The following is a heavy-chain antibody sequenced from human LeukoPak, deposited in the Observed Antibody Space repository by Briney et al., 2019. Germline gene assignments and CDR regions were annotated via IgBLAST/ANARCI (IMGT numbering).Heavy chain of an antibody. Sequence: GRSLRLSCAASGFSFSSYGMHWVRQAPGKGLEWVAVIAYDGSHTYYADSVKSRFTISRDNSKNTLYLQMNSLRPEDTAVYYCAKGPDYYDSSGYLATFDYWGQGTLVTVSS. V-gene: IGHV3-30*18. J-gene: IGHJ4*02. CDR1: GFSFSSYG. D-gene: IGHD3-22*01. CDR3: AKGPDYYDSSGYLATFDY. CDR2: IAYDGSHT.